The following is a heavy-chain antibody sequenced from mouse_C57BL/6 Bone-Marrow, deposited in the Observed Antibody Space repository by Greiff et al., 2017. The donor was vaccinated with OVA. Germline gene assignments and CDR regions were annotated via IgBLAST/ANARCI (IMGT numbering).Heavy chain of an antibody. J-gene: IGHJ2*01. CDR2: IDPENGAT. D-gene: IGHD2-1*01. Sequence: EVQLQQSGAELVRPGASVKLSCTASGFNIKDDYMHWVKQRPEQGLEWIGWIDPENGATEYASKFQGKAIITADTSSNTAYLQISSLTTEDTAVYYCASYGNFDYWGQGTTLTVSS. V-gene: IGHV14-4*01. CDR3: ASYGNFDY. CDR1: GFNIKDDY.